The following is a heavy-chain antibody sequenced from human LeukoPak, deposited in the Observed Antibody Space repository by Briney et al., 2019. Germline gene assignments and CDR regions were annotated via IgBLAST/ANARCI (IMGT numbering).Heavy chain of an antibody. Sequence: SETLSLTCTVSGGSISSYYWSWIRQPPGKGLEWIGYIYYSGSTNYNPSLKSRDTISVDTSNNQFSLKLSSVTAADTAVYYCARGAVGATDYDYWGQGTLVTVSS. V-gene: IGHV4-59*01. CDR3: ARGAVGATDYDY. D-gene: IGHD1-26*01. CDR1: GGSISSYY. CDR2: IYYSGST. J-gene: IGHJ4*02.